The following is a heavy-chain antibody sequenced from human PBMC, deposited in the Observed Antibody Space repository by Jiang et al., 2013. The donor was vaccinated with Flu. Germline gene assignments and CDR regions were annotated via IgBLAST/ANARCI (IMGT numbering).Heavy chain of an antibody. CDR3: VKEENGATLGLQY. CDR1: GFTFSDHA. J-gene: IGHJ4*02. D-gene: IGHD5-24*01. CDR2: ISDGGATT. Sequence: GGSLRLSCTASGFTFSDHAMGWVRQAPGKGLEWVSTISDGGATTYYADSVKGRFAISRDNTKNTVFLQMNSLRAEDTAVYFCVKEENGATLGLQYWGQGTLAAVSS. V-gene: IGHV3-23*01.